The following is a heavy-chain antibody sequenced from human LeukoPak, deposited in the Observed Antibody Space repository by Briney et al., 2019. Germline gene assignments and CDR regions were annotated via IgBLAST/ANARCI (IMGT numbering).Heavy chain of an antibody. CDR2: IKQDGSEK. CDR1: GFTFSSYW. J-gene: IGHJ4*02. D-gene: IGHD1-26*01. V-gene: IGHV3-7*05. CDR3: ARNPIGRLDY. Sequence: PGGSLRLSCEVSGFTFSSYWMNWVRQAPGKGLEWVANIKQDGSEKYYVESVKGRFTISRDNAKNSLYLQMNSLRADDTAVYYCARNPIGRLDYWGQGTLVNVSS.